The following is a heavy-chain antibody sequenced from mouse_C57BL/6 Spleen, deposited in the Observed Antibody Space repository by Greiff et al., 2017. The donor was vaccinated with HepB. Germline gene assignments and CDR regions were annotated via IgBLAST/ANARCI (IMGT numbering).Heavy chain of an antibody. V-gene: IGHV7-3*01. D-gene: IGHD2-5*01. Sequence: EVMLVESGGGLVQPGGSLSLSCAASGFTFTDYYMSWVRQPPGKALEWLGFIRNKANGYTTEYSASVKGRFTISRDNSQSILYLQMNALRAEDSATYYCARSAYYSNYFAYWGQGTLVTVSA. CDR3: ARSAYYSNYFAY. CDR1: GFTFTDYY. CDR2: IRNKANGYTT. J-gene: IGHJ3*01.